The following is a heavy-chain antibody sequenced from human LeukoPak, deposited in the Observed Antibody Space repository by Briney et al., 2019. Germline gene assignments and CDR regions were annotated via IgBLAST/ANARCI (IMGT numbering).Heavy chain of an antibody. Sequence: GESLKISCKGSGYSINNYWIGWVRQMPGKGLEWMGIIYPADSDIRYSPSFQGQVTISADKSISTAYLQWSSLKASDTAMYYCARRVYGDYVYWGQGTLVTVSS. CDR2: IYPADSDI. V-gene: IGHV5-51*01. CDR1: GYSINNYW. CDR3: ARRVYGDYVY. D-gene: IGHD4-17*01. J-gene: IGHJ4*02.